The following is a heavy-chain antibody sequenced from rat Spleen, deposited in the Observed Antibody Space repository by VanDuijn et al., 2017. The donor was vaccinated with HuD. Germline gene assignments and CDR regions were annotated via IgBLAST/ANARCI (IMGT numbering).Heavy chain of an antibody. J-gene: IGHJ2*01. CDR3: TRDLYYYSSYTYYFDY. V-gene: IGHV5S23*01. CDR1: GFTFSNYY. CDR2: ITNSGGST. Sequence: EVQLVESGGGLVQPGRSLKLSCAASGFTFSNYYMAWVRQAPTKGLEWVASITNSGGSTYYRDSVKGRFTISRDNAKSTLYLQMDSLRSEDTATYYCTRDLYYYSSYTYYFDYCGQGVMVTVST. D-gene: IGHD1-2*01.